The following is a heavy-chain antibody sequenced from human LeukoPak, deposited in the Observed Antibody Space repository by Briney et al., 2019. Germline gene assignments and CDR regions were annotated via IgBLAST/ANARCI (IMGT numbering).Heavy chain of an antibody. CDR1: GFTFSSYA. CDR3: AREKDDFWSGYGHYYYYYMDV. J-gene: IGHJ6*03. CDR2: ISYDGSNK. V-gene: IGHV3-30*01. D-gene: IGHD3-3*01. Sequence: GKSLRLSCAASGFTFSSYAMHWVRQAPGKGLEWVAVISYDGSNKYYADSVKGRFTISRDNSKNTLYLQMNSLRAEDTAVYYCAREKDDFWSGYGHYYYYYMDVWGKGTTVTVSS.